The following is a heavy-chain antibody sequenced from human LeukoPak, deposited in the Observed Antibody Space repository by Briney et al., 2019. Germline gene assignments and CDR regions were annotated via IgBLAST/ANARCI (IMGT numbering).Heavy chain of an antibody. Sequence: SETLSLTCSVSGVSINSGSYYWSSIRQPAVKGLEWIGRIQPGGTTNDKPSLKHRLTMSLDTSKSQFSLRLISMTAADTAVYYCARTTDLLEWLSFDHWGQGILVTV. V-gene: IGHV4-61*02. CDR3: ARTTDLLEWLSFDH. CDR1: GVSINSGSYY. D-gene: IGHD3-3*01. CDR2: IQPGGTT. J-gene: IGHJ4*02.